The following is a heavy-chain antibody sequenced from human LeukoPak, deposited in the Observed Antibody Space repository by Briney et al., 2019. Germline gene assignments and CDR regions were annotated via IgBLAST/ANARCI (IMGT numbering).Heavy chain of an antibody. D-gene: IGHD3-3*01. CDR3: ARGPTNYYDFWSGYSSNWFDP. Sequence: PSETLSLTCTVSGGSISSYYWSWIRQPPGKGLEWIGYIYYSGSTNYNPSLKSRVTISVDTSKNQFSLKLSSVTAADTAVYYCARGPTNYYDFWSGYSSNWFDPWGQGTLVTVSS. CDR1: GGSISSYY. CDR2: IYYSGST. J-gene: IGHJ5*02. V-gene: IGHV4-59*12.